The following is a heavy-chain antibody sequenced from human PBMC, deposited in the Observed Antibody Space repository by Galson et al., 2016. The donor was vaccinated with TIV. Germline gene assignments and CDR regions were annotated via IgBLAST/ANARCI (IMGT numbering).Heavy chain of an antibody. V-gene: IGHV3-66*02. J-gene: IGHJ6*02. CDR2: IYDDGKK. CDR1: GLIVTDNS. D-gene: IGHD2-21*01. CDR3: ARDRRHCGNECFLRYYYGMDV. Sequence: SLRLSCAASGLIVTDNSMTWVRQAPGKGLEWVALIYDDGKKMYADSVQGRSTISRDSSKNVLYIQMTSLRGEDTAVYFCARDRRHCGNECFLRYYYGMDVWGQGTTVTVSS.